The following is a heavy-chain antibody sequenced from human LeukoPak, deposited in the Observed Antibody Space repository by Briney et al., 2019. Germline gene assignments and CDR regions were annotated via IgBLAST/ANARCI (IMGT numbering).Heavy chain of an antibody. CDR1: GGFINSYY. CDR2: VYTSGIT. D-gene: IGHD3-9*01. J-gene: IGHJ6*03. Sequence: SETLSLTCTVSGGFINSYYWSWIRQPPGKGLEWIGRVYTSGITNYNPSLKSRITMSVDTSKNQFSLKLTSVTAADTAVYYCARHNGFDRVYYYYMDVWGKGTTVTVSS. CDR3: ARHNGFDRVYYYYMDV. V-gene: IGHV4-4*07.